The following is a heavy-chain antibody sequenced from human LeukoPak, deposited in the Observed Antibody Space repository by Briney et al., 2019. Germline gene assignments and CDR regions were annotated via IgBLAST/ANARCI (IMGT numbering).Heavy chain of an antibody. CDR1: GYTFTNYD. V-gene: IGHV1-8*01. D-gene: IGHD1-26*01. CDR3: ARDRWYSRNWNDAVDI. Sequence: ASVKVSCKASGYTFTNYDINWVRQATGQGLEWMGWMNPNSGNTGYAQKFQGRVTMTRNTSISTAYMELNSLTSEDTAVYYCARDRWYSRNWNDAVDIWGQGTMVTVSS. CDR2: MNPNSGNT. J-gene: IGHJ3*02.